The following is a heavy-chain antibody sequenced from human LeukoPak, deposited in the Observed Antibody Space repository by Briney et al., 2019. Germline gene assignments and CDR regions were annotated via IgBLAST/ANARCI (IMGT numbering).Heavy chain of an antibody. CDR1: GYTFTSYG. CDR2: ISAYSGNT. J-gene: IGHJ3*02. CDR3: ARPGSRITIFGVVIKTDDAFDI. V-gene: IGHV1-18*01. Sequence: GASVKVSCKASGYTFTSYGISWVRQAPGQGLEWMGWISAYSGNTNYAQKLQGRVTMTTDTSTSTAYMELRSLRSDDTAVYYCARPGSRITIFGVVIKTDDAFDIWGQGTMVTVSS. D-gene: IGHD3-3*01.